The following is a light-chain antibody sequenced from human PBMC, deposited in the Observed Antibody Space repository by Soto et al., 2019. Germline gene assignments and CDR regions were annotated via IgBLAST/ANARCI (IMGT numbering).Light chain of an antibody. Sequence: AIQMTQSPSSLSASVGDRVTITFRASQGIRDELGCYQQKAGTAPNLLISAASRLQSGVPSRFSGRGSGTDFTPTISSLQPEDFPTYYRLQDYDHPRTFGQGTKVDIK. CDR2: AAS. V-gene: IGKV1-6*01. CDR1: QGIRDE. J-gene: IGKJ1*01. CDR3: LQDYDHPRT.